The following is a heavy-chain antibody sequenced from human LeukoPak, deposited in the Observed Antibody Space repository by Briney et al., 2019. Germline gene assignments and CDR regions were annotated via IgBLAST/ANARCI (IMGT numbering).Heavy chain of an antibody. J-gene: IGHJ4*02. CDR1: GDSITSGDYY. V-gene: IGHV4-30-2*01. Sequence: SETLSLTCTVSGDSITSGDYYWSWIRQPPGKGLECIGYISQSGSTSYNPSLKSRVTISVDRSKNQFSLNLTSVTAADTAVYYCARAPSSRYSSRPLRYFDYWGQGTLVTVSS. CDR3: ARAPSSRYSSRPLRYFDY. D-gene: IGHD6-13*01. CDR2: ISQSGST.